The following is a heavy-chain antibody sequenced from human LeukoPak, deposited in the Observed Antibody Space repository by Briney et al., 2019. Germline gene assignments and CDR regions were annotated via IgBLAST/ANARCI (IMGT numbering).Heavy chain of an antibody. D-gene: IGHD1-26*01. CDR1: GFTFSSYW. CDR3: ARGLGASIVGTRDY. Sequence: GGSLRLSCAASGFTFSSYWMSWVREARGEGREGVANKKQDGSEKYYVDSVKGRFTISRDNAKNTLYLQMNSLRAEDTAVYYCARGLGASIVGTRDYWGQGTLVTVSS. J-gene: IGHJ4*02. CDR2: KKQDGSEK. V-gene: IGHV3-7*01.